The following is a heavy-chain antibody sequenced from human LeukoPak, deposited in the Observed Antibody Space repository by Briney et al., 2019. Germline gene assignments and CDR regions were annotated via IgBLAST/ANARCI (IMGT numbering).Heavy chain of an antibody. Sequence: GRSLRLSCAASGFTFSNYGMHWVRQAPGKGLEWVAVISYDGGEQHYGDSVKGRFSISRDDSKSTIYPQMNRLTVEDTALYYCAKPRTFYDILTVSFQQWGQGTWVTVSS. CDR2: ISYDGGEQ. CDR1: GFTFSNYG. V-gene: IGHV3-30*18. J-gene: IGHJ1*01. CDR3: AKPRTFYDILTVSFQQ. D-gene: IGHD3-9*01.